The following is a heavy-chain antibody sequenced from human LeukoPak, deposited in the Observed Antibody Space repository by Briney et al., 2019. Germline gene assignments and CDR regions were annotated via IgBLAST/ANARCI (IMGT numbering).Heavy chain of an antibody. J-gene: IGHJ6*03. CDR1: GGSISSSSYY. CDR3: ARGRAGYYYYMDV. Sequence: SETLSLTCTVSGGSISSSSYYWGWIRQPPGKGLEWIGSIYYSGSTYYNPSLKSRVTISVDTSKNQFSLKLSSVTAADTAVYYCARGRAGYYYYMDVWGKGTTVTVSS. CDR2: IYYSGST. V-gene: IGHV4-39*07.